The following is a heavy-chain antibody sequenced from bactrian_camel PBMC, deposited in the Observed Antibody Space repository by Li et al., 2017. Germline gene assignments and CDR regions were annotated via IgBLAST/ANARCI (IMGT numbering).Heavy chain of an antibody. V-gene: IGHV3S53*01. D-gene: IGHD3*01. CDR2: ILENGTT. CDR1: GFRHSVCS. Sequence: GDLVQPGGSLRLSCAGSGFRHSVCSMGWYRQAPGKERVVVSTILENGTTYYTDSVKGRFTISLDMAKDTVYLQMNSLKPEDTAMYYCHSVPSASRGCPNSWGQGTQVTVS. CDR3: HSVPSASRGCPNS. J-gene: IGHJ6*01.